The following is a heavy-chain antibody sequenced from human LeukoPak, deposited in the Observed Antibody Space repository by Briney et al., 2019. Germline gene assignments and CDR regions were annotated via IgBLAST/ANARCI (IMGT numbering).Heavy chain of an antibody. CDR2: IYHSGST. Sequence: PSETLSLTCTVSGYSISSGYYWGWIRQPPGKGLEWIGSIYHSGSTYYNPSLKSRVTISVDTSKNQFSLKLSSVTAADTAVYYCARGYGSGSNHQPYYYYYMDVWGKGTTVTISS. V-gene: IGHV4-38-2*02. CDR1: GYSISSGYY. J-gene: IGHJ6*03. D-gene: IGHD3-10*01. CDR3: ARGYGSGSNHQPYYYYYMDV.